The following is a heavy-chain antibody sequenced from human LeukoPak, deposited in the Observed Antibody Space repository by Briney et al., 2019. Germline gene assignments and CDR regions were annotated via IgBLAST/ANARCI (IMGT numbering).Heavy chain of an antibody. CDR1: GFKFINYW. Sequence: AAGYLRLSCAASGFKFINYWIGWVRQAPGKGLELVANIKEDGTDTYYVYSVRGRLTISRDNTKNSVFLQMNSLRDEDTALYYCARGAVARRPYFDYWGQGTLVTVS. J-gene: IGHJ4*02. D-gene: IGHD2-15*01. CDR2: IKEDGTDT. V-gene: IGHV3-7*01. CDR3: ARGAVARRPYFDY.